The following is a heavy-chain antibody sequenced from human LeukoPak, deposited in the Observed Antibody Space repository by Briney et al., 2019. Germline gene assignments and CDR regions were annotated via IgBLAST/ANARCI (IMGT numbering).Heavy chain of an antibody. Sequence: SQTLSLTCAVSGGSISSGGYSWSWIQQPPGKGLEWIGYIYHSGSTYYNPSLKSRVTISVDRSKNQFSLKLSSVTAADTAVYYCARADGGDSFDYWGQGTLVTVSS. CDR2: IYHSGST. CDR3: ARADGGDSFDY. CDR1: GGSISSGGYS. J-gene: IGHJ4*02. V-gene: IGHV4-30-2*01. D-gene: IGHD4-17*01.